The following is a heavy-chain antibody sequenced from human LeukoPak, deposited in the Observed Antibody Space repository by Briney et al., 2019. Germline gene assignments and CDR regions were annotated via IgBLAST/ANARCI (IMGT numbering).Heavy chain of an antibody. J-gene: IGHJ4*02. V-gene: IGHV5-51*01. D-gene: IGHD6-6*01. CDR1: GYSFTSYW. CDR3: AREGRSSSPMDY. Sequence: GESLKISCKGSGYSFTSYWIARVRQMPGKGLEWMGIVYPGDSDTRYGPSFQGQVTISADKSISTAYLQWRSLKASDTAMYYCAREGRSSSPMDYWGQGTLVTVSS. CDR2: VYPGDSDT.